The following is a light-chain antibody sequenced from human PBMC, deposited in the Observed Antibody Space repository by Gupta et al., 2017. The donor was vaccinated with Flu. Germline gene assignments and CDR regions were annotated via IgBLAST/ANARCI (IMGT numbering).Light chain of an antibody. J-gene: IGLJ1*01. CDR3: QAWDSSTEGYV. CDR2: QDS. CDR1: KLGDKY. V-gene: IGLV3-1*01. Sequence: SYELTQPRSVSVSPGQTASITCSGDKLGDKYACWYQQKPGQSPVLVIYQDSKRPSGIPERFSGSNSGNTATLTISGTQAMDEADYYCQAWDSSTEGYVFGTGTKVTVL.